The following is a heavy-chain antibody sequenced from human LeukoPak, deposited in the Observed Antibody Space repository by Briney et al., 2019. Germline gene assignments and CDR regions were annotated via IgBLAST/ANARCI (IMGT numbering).Heavy chain of an antibody. CDR2: INPSGGST. Sequence: ASVTVSCKASGYTFTSYYMHWVRQAPGQGLEWMGIINPSGGSTSYAQKFQGRVTMTRDTSTSTVYMELSSLRSEDTAVYYCAFTIFGVVTRVYYYYYGMDVWGQGTTVTVSS. CDR3: AFTIFGVVTRVYYYYYGMDV. J-gene: IGHJ6*02. V-gene: IGHV1-46*01. D-gene: IGHD3-3*01. CDR1: GYTFTSYY.